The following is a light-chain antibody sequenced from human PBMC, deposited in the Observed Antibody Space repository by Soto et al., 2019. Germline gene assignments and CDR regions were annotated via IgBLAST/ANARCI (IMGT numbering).Light chain of an antibody. Sequence: LTQPASVSGSPGQSTTISCTGASSDVGSYNLVSWYQQHPGKAPKLVIYEVNKRPSGVSNRFSGSKSGNTASLTISGLQAEDEADYYCCSYAGSNNTFYVFGTGTKVTVL. CDR1: SSDVGSYNL. CDR2: EVN. CDR3: CSYAGSNNTFYV. J-gene: IGLJ1*01. V-gene: IGLV2-23*02.